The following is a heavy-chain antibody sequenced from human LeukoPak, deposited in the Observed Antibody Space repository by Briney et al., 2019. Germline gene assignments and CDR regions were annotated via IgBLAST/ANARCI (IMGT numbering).Heavy chain of an antibody. V-gene: IGHV4-4*02. D-gene: IGHD5-18*01. CDR1: GDSIGSFKW. Sequence: SETLSLTCAVSGDSIGSFKWGSWVRQSPGRGLEWIGEVYHLGATTYNPSLRGRVTISVDRSKNQFSLKLSSVTAADTAVYYCASATGYSYGSDSDYWGQGTLVTVSS. CDR2: VYHLGAT. CDR3: ASATGYSYGSDSDY. J-gene: IGHJ4*02.